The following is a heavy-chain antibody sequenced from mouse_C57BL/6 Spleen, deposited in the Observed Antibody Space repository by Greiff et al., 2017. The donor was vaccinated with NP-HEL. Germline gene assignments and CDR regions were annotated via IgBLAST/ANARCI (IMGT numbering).Heavy chain of an antibody. J-gene: IGHJ1*03. V-gene: IGHV1-80*01. CDR3: ARRDGNYGDWYFDV. D-gene: IGHD2-1*01. CDR1: GYAFSSYW. CDR2: IYPGDGDT. Sequence: VQLQQSGAELVKPGASVKISCKASGYAFSSYWMNWVKQRPGKGLEWIGQIYPGDGDTNYNGKFKGKATLTADKSSSTAYMQLSSLTSEDSAVYFCARRDGNYGDWYFDVWGTGTTVTVSS.